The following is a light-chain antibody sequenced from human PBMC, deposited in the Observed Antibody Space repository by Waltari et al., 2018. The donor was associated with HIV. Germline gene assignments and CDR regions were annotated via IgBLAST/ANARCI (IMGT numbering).Light chain of an antibody. Sequence: SSDLTQPPSMSLSPGQTARITCSGDALPKHSVYWYQQKPGQAPVLIISRDNERPSGVPDRFSGSRSGTTATATLTISGVQTEDEADYYCQSADITNIWVFGGGTKLTVL. J-gene: IGLJ2*01. V-gene: IGLV3-25*03. CDR3: QSADITNIWV. CDR1: ALPKHS. CDR2: RDN.